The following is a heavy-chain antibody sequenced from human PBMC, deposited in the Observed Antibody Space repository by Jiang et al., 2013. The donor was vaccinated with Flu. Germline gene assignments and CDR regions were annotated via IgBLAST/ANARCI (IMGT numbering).Heavy chain of an antibody. V-gene: IGHV4-59*01. J-gene: IGHJ4*02. D-gene: IGHD6-13*01. CDR2: IYYSGST. Sequence: TCTVSGDSISTYYWSWIRQPPGKGLEWIGYIYYSGSTNYNPSLKSRVTISVDTSDNQFSLRLSSVTAADTAVYFCARGQYSNTWYYFDYWGQGTLVTVSS. CDR3: ARGQYSNTWYYFDY. CDR1: GDSISTYY.